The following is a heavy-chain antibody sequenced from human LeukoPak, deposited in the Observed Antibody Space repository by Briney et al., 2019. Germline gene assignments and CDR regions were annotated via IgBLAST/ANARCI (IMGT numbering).Heavy chain of an antibody. CDR2: ISWNSGSI. J-gene: IGHJ4*02. CDR1: GFTFDDYA. Sequence: GGSLRLSCAASGFTFDDYAMHWVRHAPGKGLEWVSGISWNSGSIVYADSVKGRFTISRDNAKNSLYLQMNSLRAEDTALYYCAKDGGYSSSWGSFWGQGTLVTVSS. D-gene: IGHD6-13*01. V-gene: IGHV3-9*01. CDR3: AKDGGYSSSWGSF.